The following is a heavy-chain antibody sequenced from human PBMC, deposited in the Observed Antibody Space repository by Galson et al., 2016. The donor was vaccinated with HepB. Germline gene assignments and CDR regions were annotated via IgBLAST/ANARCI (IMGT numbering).Heavy chain of an antibody. CDR1: GGTFSNYA. CDR2: FIPISGTA. Sequence: SVKVSCKASGGTFSNYAINWVRQAPGQGLDWMGGFIPISGTANYAQKFQGRVTFTADESTNTAYMDLSSLTSEDTAVYYCARGDTMLRGVIMPAYYFYDMDVWGQGTTVTVSS. V-gene: IGHV1-69*13. CDR3: ARGDTMLRGVIMPAYYFYDMDV. J-gene: IGHJ6*02. D-gene: IGHD3-10*01.